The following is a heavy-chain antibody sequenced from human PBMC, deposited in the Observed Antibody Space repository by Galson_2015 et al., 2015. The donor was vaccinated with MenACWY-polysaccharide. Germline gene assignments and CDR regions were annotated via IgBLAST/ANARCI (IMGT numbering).Heavy chain of an antibody. D-gene: IGHD3-10*01. V-gene: IGHV1-3*01. Sequence: SVKVSCKASGYTFTNYAMNWVRQAPGQRPEWMGWINAGNGDTRYSQKFQGRVTISRDASASTAYMELSGLRVDDTAVYYCARERGPYDAFDVWGQGTTVTVSS. CDR2: INAGNGDT. CDR1: GYTFTNYA. J-gene: IGHJ3*01. CDR3: ARERGPYDAFDV.